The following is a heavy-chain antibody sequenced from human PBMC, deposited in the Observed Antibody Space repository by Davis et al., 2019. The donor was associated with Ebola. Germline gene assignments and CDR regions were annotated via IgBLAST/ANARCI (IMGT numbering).Heavy chain of an antibody. D-gene: IGHD1-26*01. CDR3: VKDTSNIWFDI. CDR2: VSNDGSKG. CDR1: GFTFSNYA. Sequence: PGGSLRLSCAAYGFTFSNYAMHWVRQAPGKGLEWVARVSNDGSKGSYADSVKGRFTISRDNSKNTLYLQMNGLRVEDTAIYFCVKDTSNIWFDIWGQGTMVTVSS. V-gene: IGHV3-30*04. J-gene: IGHJ3*02.